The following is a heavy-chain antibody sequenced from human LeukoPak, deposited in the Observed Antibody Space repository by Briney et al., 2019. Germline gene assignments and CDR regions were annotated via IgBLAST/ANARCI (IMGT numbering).Heavy chain of an antibody. V-gene: IGHV3-7*01. CDR1: GCTFSSYW. CDR3: IVSATARGGVDY. Sequence: GGSLRLSCAASGCTFSSYWMSWVRQPPGKGLEWVANIKQDGSEIYYVDSVKGRSTTSRDNAKNSLYLQMNSLRAEDTAVYYCIVSATARGGVDYWGQGTLVTVSS. D-gene: IGHD1-1*01. J-gene: IGHJ4*02. CDR2: IKQDGSEI.